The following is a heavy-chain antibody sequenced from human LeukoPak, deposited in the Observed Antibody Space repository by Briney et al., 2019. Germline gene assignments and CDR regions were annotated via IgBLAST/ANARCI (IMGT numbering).Heavy chain of an antibody. D-gene: IGHD5-12*01. J-gene: IGHJ4*02. Sequence: GGSLRLSCAASGFTFDDYAMHWVRQAPGKGLEWVSGISPGGGPTYYADSVRGRFTISRDDSKNTLYLQMKNLRAEDTAVYYCAKDGAWLRFDDWGQGILVTVSS. CDR1: GFTFDDYA. CDR2: ISPGGGPT. CDR3: AKDGAWLRFDD. V-gene: IGHV3-23*01.